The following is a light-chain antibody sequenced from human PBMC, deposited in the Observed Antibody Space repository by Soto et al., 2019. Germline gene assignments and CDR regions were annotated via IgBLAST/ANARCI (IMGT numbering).Light chain of an antibody. V-gene: IGLV1-47*01. CDR2: RNN. Sequence: QSVLTQPPSASGTPGQRVTMSCSGSSSNIGSNFVYWYQHLPGTAPKLLMYRNNQRPSGVPDRFSGSKSGTSASLAISGLRSEDEADCYCAAWDDSLNVVFGGGTKLTVL. CDR1: SSNIGSNF. CDR3: AAWDDSLNVV. J-gene: IGLJ2*01.